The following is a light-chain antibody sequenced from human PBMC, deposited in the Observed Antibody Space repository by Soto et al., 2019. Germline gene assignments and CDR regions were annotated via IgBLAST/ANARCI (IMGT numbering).Light chain of an antibody. CDR3: MQALQTPF. V-gene: IGKV2-28*01. Sequence: DIVMTQSPLSLPVTPGEPASISCSSSQSLLHSNGYNYLDWYLQKPGQSPQLLIYLGSNRSSGVPDRFSGSGSGTDFTLKISRVEAEDVGVYYCMQALQTPFFGGGTKVDIK. J-gene: IGKJ4*01. CDR1: QSLLHSNGYNY. CDR2: LGS.